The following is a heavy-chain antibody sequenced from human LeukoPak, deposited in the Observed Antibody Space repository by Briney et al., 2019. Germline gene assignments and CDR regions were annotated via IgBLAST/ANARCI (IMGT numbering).Heavy chain of an antibody. CDR2: IYYTGST. Sequence: SETLSLTCTVSGGSISTENYDWGWIRQPRGKGLEWIGNIYYTGSTNYTPSLKSRVTISVDTLKTQFSLRLTSMTAADTAVYYCVVDGAMDHWSQGTLVTVSS. D-gene: IGHD3-16*01. CDR3: VVDGAMDH. J-gene: IGHJ4*02. V-gene: IGHV4-39*01. CDR1: GGSISTENYD.